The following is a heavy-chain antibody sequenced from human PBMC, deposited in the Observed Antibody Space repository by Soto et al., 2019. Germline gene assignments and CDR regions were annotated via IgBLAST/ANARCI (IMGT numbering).Heavy chain of an antibody. CDR3: ARVDRLTGAFDY. Sequence: SETLSLTCAVYGGSFSGYYWSWIRQPPGKGLEWIGEINHSGSTNYNPSLKSRVTISVDTSKNQFSLKLSSVTAADTAVYYCARVDRLTGAFDYWGQGTLVTVSS. CDR2: INHSGST. D-gene: IGHD7-27*01. J-gene: IGHJ4*02. CDR1: GGSFSGYY. V-gene: IGHV4-34*01.